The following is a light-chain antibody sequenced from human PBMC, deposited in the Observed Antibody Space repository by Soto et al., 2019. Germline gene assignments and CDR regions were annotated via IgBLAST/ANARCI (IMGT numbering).Light chain of an antibody. J-gene: IGKJ5*01. CDR2: AAS. CDR3: QQYYSYPGIT. Sequence: AIRMTQSPSSFSASTGDRVTITCRASQGISSYLAWYQQKPGKAPKLLIYAASTLQSGVPSRFSGSGSGTDFTLTISCLQSEDFGTYYCQQYYSYPGITFGQWTRLEIK. V-gene: IGKV1-8*01. CDR1: QGISSY.